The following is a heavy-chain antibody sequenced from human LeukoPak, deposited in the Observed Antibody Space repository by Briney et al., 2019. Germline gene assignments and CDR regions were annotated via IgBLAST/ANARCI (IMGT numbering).Heavy chain of an antibody. CDR3: AREDSAYCSSTSCDDAFDI. V-gene: IGHV1-69*13. CDR1: GGTFSSYA. Sequence: ASVKVSCKASGGTFSSYAISWVRQAPGQGLEWMGGIIPIFGTANYAQKFQGRVTITADESMSTAYMELSSLRSEDTAVYYCAREDSAYCSSTSCDDAFDIWGQGTMVTVSS. CDR2: IIPIFGTA. J-gene: IGHJ3*02. D-gene: IGHD2-2*01.